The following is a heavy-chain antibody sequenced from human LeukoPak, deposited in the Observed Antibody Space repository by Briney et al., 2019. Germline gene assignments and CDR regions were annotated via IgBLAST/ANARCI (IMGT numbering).Heavy chain of an antibody. CDR1: GFTFSSYA. CDR2: ISGSGGST. J-gene: IGHJ4*02. Sequence: GGSLRLSCAASGFTFSSYAMSWVRQAPGKGLEWVSAISGSGGSTYYADSVKGRFTISRDNSKNMLYLQMNSLRAEDTAVYYCAKANYDFWSGYLFPFDYWGQGTLVTVSS. D-gene: IGHD3-3*01. CDR3: AKANYDFWSGYLFPFDY. V-gene: IGHV3-23*01.